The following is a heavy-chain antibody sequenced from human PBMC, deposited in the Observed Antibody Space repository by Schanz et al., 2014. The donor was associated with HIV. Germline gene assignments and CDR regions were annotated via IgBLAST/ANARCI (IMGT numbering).Heavy chain of an antibody. CDR2: VNHSGDT. V-gene: IGHV4-34*01. J-gene: IGHJ4*02. CDR1: GFTFSSYA. D-gene: IGHD6-13*01. Sequence: VQLLESGGGLVQPGGSLRLSCAASGFTFSSYAMTWIRQSPGKGLEWIAEVNHSGDTNYNPSLKSRVTISVDTSKNQFSLKLDSVTAADTAVYYCARAKWPPRSRHFDFWGQGNLVTVSS. CDR3: ARAKWPPRSRHFDF.